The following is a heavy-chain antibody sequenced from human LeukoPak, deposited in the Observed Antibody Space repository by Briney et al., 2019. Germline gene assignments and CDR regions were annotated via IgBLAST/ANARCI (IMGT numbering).Heavy chain of an antibody. CDR1: GGSFSGYY. D-gene: IGHD3-22*01. CDR2: INHSGST. V-gene: IGHV4-34*01. J-gene: IGHJ5*02. CDR3: ARDLSPHPYDSSTWFDP. Sequence: PSETLSLTCAVYGGSFSGYYWSWIRQPPGKGLEWIGEINHSGSTNYNPSLKSRVTISVDTSKNQLSLKLSSVPAADTAVYYCARDLSPHPYDSSTWFDPWGQGTLVTLSS.